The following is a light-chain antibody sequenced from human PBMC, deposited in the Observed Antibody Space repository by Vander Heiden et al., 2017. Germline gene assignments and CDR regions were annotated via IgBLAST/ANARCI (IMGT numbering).Light chain of an antibody. V-gene: IGLV1-44*01. Sequence: QSGLTQPPSASGTPGQSVSFASSGSSSTIRSNTVNWYQQLPGTAPKLLIYSDNQRPSGVPGRFSGSKSGTSASLAISGLQSDDEADYYCAAWDGSLNDWFFGGGTKLTVL. J-gene: IGLJ3*02. CDR1: SSTIRSNT. CDR2: SDN. CDR3: AAWDGSLNDWF.